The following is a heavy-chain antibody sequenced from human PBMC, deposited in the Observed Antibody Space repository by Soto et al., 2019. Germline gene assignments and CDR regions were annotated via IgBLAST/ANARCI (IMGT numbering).Heavy chain of an antibody. D-gene: IGHD5-18*01. CDR1: GYTFTGYY. CDR2: INPNSGGT. CDR3: ARGGGYSYGYSYYYGMDV. Sequence: GASVKVSCKASGYTFTGYYMHWVRQAPGRGLEWMGWINPNSGGTNYAQKFQGWVTMTRDTSISTAYMELSRLRSDDTAVYYCARGGGYSYGYSYYYGMDVWGQGTTVTVSS. J-gene: IGHJ6*02. V-gene: IGHV1-2*04.